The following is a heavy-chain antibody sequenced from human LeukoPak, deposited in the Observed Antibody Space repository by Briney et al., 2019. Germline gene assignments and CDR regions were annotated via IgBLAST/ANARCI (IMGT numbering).Heavy chain of an antibody. V-gene: IGHV3-23*01. D-gene: IGHD1-1*01. J-gene: IGHJ4*02. CDR1: GFTFSSYA. CDR2: ISGSGGST. CDR3: ARVPRSAGTTAGLDY. Sequence: GGSLRLSCAASGFTFSSYAMSWVRQAPGKGLEWVSAISGSGGSTYYADSVKGRFTISRDNSKNTLYLQMNSLRAEDTAVYHCARVPRSAGTTAGLDYWGQGTLVTVSS.